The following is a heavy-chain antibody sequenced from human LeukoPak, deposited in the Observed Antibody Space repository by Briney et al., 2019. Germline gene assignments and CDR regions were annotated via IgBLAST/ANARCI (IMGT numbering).Heavy chain of an antibody. J-gene: IGHJ4*02. CDR2: ISGSGGDT. V-gene: IGHV3-23*01. D-gene: IGHD3-22*01. CDR3: ARRAGDYSHPYDY. CDR1: GFTFSSYA. Sequence: QSGGSLRLSCAASGFTFSSYAMNWVRQAPGKGLEWVSTISGSGGDTYYADSVKGRFTISRDNSKNTFHLQMNSLRAEDTAVYYCARRAGDYSHPYDYWGQGTLVTVSS.